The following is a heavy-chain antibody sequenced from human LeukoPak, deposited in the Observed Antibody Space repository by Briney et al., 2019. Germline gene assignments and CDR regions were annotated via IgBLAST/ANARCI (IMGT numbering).Heavy chain of an antibody. V-gene: IGHV1-69*13. CDR2: IIPIFGTA. CDR1: GGTFSSYA. Sequence: ASVKVSCEASGGTFSSYAISWVRQAPGQGLEWMGGIIPIFGTANYAQKFQGRVTITADESTSTAYMELSSLRSEDTAVYYCARDTVTTRWFDPWGQGTLVTVSS. CDR3: ARDTVTTRWFDP. D-gene: IGHD4-11*01. J-gene: IGHJ5*02.